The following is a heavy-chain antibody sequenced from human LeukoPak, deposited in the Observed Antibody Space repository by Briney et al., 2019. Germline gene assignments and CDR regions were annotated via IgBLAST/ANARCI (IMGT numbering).Heavy chain of an antibody. CDR3: ARDLGYYDSSGYYVGAFDI. Sequence: SETLSLTCTVSGGSISSYYWSWIRQPPGKGLEWIGYIYYSGSTNYNPSLKSRVTISVDTSKNQFSLKLSSVTAADTAVYYCARDLGYYDSSGYYVGAFDIWGQGTMVTVSS. V-gene: IGHV4-59*12. CDR1: GGSISSYY. CDR2: IYYSGST. D-gene: IGHD3-22*01. J-gene: IGHJ3*02.